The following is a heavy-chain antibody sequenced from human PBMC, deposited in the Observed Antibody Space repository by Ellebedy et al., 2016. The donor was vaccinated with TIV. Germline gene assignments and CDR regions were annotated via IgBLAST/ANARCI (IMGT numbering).Heavy chain of an antibody. D-gene: IGHD3-22*01. V-gene: IGHV3-15*07. CDR3: TTTMYYYDSGGYPTGDVLDI. J-gene: IGHJ3*02. CDR1: GFTFSNVW. Sequence: PGGSLRLSCAASGFTFSNVWMNWVRQAPGKGLEGVGRIKSKGDGETTEYAAPVKGRFTISRDDSKNTRYLQMNSLKTEDTAVYYCTTTMYYYDSGGYPTGDVLDIWGQGTIVTVSS. CDR2: IKSKGDGETT.